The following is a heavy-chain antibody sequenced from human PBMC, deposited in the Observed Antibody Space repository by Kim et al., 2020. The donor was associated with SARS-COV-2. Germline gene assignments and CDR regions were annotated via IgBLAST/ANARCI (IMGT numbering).Heavy chain of an antibody. V-gene: IGHV3-33*01. CDR1: GFTFSSYG. Sequence: GGSLRLSCAASGFTFSSYGMHWVRQAPGKGLEWVAVIWYDGSNKYYADSVKGRFTISRDNSKNTLYLQMNSLRAEDTAVYYCARDHLPGRTRGCFDYWGQGTLVTVSS. D-gene: IGHD1-26*01. J-gene: IGHJ4*02. CDR2: IWYDGSNK. CDR3: ARDHLPGRTRGCFDY.